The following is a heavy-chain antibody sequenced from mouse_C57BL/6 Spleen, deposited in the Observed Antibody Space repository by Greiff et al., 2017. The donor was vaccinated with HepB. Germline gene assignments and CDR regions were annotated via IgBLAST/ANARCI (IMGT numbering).Heavy chain of an antibody. CDR3: ARLTGDYYAMDY. CDR2: ISNGGGST. J-gene: IGHJ4*01. D-gene: IGHD4-1*01. Sequence: EVQRVESGGGLVQPGGSLKLSCAASGFTFSDYYMYWVRQTPEKRLEWVAYISNGGGSTYYPDTVKGRFTISRDNAKNTLYLQMSRLKSEDTAMYYCARLTGDYYAMDYWGQGTSVTVSS. CDR1: GFTFSDYY. V-gene: IGHV5-12*01.